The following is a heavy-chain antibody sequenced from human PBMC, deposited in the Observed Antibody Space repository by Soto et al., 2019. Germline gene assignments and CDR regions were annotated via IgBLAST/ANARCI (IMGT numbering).Heavy chain of an antibody. D-gene: IGHD3-22*01. V-gene: IGHV1-69*13. CDR3: ARGNITMIVVVPPLDY. Sequence: RPRASVKVSCKASGGTFSSYAISWVRQAPGQGLEWMGGIIPIFGTANYAQKFQGRVTITADESTSTAYMELSSLRSEDTAVYYCARGNITMIVVVPPLDYWGQGTLVTVSS. CDR1: GGTFSSYA. J-gene: IGHJ4*02. CDR2: IIPIFGTA.